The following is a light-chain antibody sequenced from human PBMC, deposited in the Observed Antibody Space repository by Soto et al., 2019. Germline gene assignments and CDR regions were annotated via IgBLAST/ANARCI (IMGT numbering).Light chain of an antibody. V-gene: IGKV3-15*01. CDR3: QQYNIWPRT. J-gene: IGKJ1*01. Sequence: EIVMTQSPATLSVSPGERATLSCRASQSLSSNLAWYQQKPGQAPRLLIYGASTRATGIPARFSGSGSGTGFTLTISSLQSEDFAVYYCQQYNIWPRTFGQGTKVEI. CDR2: GAS. CDR1: QSLSSN.